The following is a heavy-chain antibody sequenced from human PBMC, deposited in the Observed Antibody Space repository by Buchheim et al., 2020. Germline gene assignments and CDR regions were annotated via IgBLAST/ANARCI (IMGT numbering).Heavy chain of an antibody. CDR2: IYPGDSYT. CDR3: ARRVRDSSGYNFDF. J-gene: IGHJ4*02. V-gene: IGHV5-51*03. CDR1: GYSFTSFW. Sequence: EVQLVQSGAEVKKPGESLKISCKGSGYSFTSFWIGWVRQMPGKGLECMGIIYPGDSYTAYNPSFQGQVTMSVDKSIRTAYLQWYSLKASDSAVYYCARRVRDSSGYNFDFWGQGTL. D-gene: IGHD5-18*01.